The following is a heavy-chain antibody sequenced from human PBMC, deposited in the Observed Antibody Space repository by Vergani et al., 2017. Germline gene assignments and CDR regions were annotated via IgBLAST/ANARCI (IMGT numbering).Heavy chain of an antibody. CDR1: GYTFTGYY. CDR3: ARQLGSGSYYGY. D-gene: IGHD3-10*01. CDR2: ISAYNGNT. V-gene: IGHV1-18*04. J-gene: IGHJ4*02. Sequence: QVQLVQSGAEVKKPGASVKVSCKASGYTFTGYYMHWVRQAPGQGLEWMGWISAYNGNTNYAQKVQGRVTMTTDTSTSTAYMELRSLRSDDTAVYYCARQLGSGSYYGYWGQGTLVTVSS.